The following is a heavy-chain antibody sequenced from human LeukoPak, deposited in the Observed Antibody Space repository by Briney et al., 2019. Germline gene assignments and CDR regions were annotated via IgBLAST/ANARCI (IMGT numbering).Heavy chain of an antibody. CDR2: IKPDTGAA. CDR3: ASCDYDILIGYH. J-gene: IGHJ4*02. Sequence: ASVKVSCKASGYPFTAYYIHWVRQAPGQGLQWMGWIKPDTGAAKHAQKFQARVTMTRDTSISTAYMELNSLRSDDTATYYCASCDYDILIGYHWGQGTLVTVSS. CDR1: GYPFTAYY. D-gene: IGHD3-9*01. V-gene: IGHV1-2*02.